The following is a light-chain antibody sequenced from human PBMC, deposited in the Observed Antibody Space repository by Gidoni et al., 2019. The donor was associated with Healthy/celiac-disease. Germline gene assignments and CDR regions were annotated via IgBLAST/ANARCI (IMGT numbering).Light chain of an antibody. CDR2: DAS. Sequence: DIQMTQSPSSLSASVGDRVTITFQASTDISKYLNWYQQKPGKAPKLLIYDASNLETVVPSRFSGSGSGSDFTFTISSLQPEDIATYYCQQYDNLPFTFGPGTKVDIK. CDR1: TDISKY. V-gene: IGKV1-33*01. CDR3: QQYDNLPFT. J-gene: IGKJ3*01.